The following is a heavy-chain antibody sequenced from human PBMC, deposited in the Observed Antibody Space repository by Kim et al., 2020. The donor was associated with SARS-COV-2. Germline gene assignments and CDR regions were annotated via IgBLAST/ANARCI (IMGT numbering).Heavy chain of an antibody. CDR2: IYYSGST. CDR3: GRVPYCSSTFCYYWFDP. D-gene: IGHD2-2*01. Sequence: SETLSLTCTVSGGYISGYYWSWIRQPPGKGLEWIGYIYYSGSTNYNPSLKSRVIISVDTYNNQFSLKLSSVTAADTAVYYCGRVPYCSSTFCYYWFDPWGQGTLVTVSS. J-gene: IGHJ5*02. CDR1: GGYISGYY. V-gene: IGHV4-59*01.